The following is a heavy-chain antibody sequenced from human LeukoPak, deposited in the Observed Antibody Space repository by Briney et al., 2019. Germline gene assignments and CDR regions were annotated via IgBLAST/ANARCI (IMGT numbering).Heavy chain of an antibody. J-gene: IGHJ4*02. CDR2: INPNSGDT. CDR3: ARDLYGGNSFDY. D-gene: IGHD4-23*01. CDR1: GYTFTGYY. V-gene: IGHV1-2*02. Sequence: ASVKVSCKPSGYTFTGYYTHWVRQAPGQGLEWMGWINPNSGDTNYAQKFQGRVTMTRDTSISTAYMELSRLRSDDTAVYYCARDLYGGNSFDYWGQGTLVTVSS.